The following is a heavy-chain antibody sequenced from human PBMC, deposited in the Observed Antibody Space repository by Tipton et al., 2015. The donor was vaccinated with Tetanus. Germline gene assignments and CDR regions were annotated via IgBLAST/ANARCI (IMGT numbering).Heavy chain of an antibody. Sequence: TLSLTCTVSGGSISSYYWSWIRQPAGKGLEWIGRIYTSESTNYNPSLKSRLTMSVDTSKNQFSLRLNSVTAADTAVYYCARMQRYGMDVWCQGTTVTVSS. D-gene: IGHD6-25*01. CDR2: IYTSEST. J-gene: IGHJ6*02. V-gene: IGHV4-4*07. CDR3: ARMQRYGMDV. CDR1: GGSISSYY.